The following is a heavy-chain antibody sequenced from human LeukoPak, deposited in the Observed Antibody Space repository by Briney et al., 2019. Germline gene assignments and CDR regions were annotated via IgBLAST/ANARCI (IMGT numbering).Heavy chain of an antibody. J-gene: IGHJ4*02. D-gene: IGHD2-2*01. Sequence: ASVKVSCKASGYTFTSYDINWVRQATGQGLEWMGWMNPNSGKTGYAQKFQGRVTMTRNTSISTAYMELSSLRSEDTAVYYCARGRLWYQLPTDWGQGTLVTVSS. CDR2: MNPNSGKT. CDR3: ARGRLWYQLPTD. CDR1: GYTFTSYD. V-gene: IGHV1-8*01.